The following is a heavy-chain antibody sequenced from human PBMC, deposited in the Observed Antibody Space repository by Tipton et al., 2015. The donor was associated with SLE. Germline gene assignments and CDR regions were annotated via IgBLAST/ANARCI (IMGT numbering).Heavy chain of an antibody. Sequence: QLVQSGGGLVKPGGSLRLSCAASGFTFSSYSMNWVRQAPGKGLGWVSSISSSSSYIYYADSVKGRFTISRDNAKNSLYLQMNSLRAEDTAVYYCARDSQKYYYDSSLDYWGQGTLVTVSS. CDR3: ARDSQKYYYDSSLDY. J-gene: IGHJ4*02. V-gene: IGHV3-21*01. D-gene: IGHD3-22*01. CDR1: GFTFSSYS. CDR2: ISSSSSYI.